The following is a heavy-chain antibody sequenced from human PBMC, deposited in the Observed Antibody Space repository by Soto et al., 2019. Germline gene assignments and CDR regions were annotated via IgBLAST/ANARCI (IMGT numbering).Heavy chain of an antibody. Sequence: QVQLQESGPGLVKPSQTLSLTCTVSGGSISSGGYYWSWIRQHPGKGLEWIGYIYHSRSTYSNPSLSSRVTTSVDTPKNRLSLKLPSVTAADTAGYYCARSVFPWGQGTLVTVSS. CDR3: ARSVFP. V-gene: IGHV4-31*03. J-gene: IGHJ5*02. CDR2: IYHSRST. CDR1: GGSISSGGYY.